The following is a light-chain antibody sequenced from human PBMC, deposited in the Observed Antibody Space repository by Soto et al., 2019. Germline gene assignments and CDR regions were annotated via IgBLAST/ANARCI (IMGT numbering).Light chain of an antibody. CDR2: AAS. CDR3: QQSYGTPWT. V-gene: IGKV1-39*01. Sequence: DIQMTQSPSSLSASVGDRVTITCRARQSISSYLNWYQQKPGKAPKLLIYAASSLQSGVPSRFSGSGSGTDFTLTISSLQPEDFATYYCQQSYGTPWTFGQGTKVGIK. CDR1: QSISSY. J-gene: IGKJ1*01.